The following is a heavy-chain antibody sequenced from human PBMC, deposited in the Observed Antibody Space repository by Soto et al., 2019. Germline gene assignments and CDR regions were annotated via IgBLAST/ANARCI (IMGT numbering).Heavy chain of an antibody. Sequence: GASVKVSFKASGYTFTSYYMHWVRQAPGQGLEWMGIINPSGGNTNYGQTLQGRVTLTTDTSTSTVYMELTSLRSDDTAVYYCARDQSFDRTYYYGIDVWGQGTTVTVSS. CDR2: INPSGGNT. CDR3: ARDQSFDRTYYYGIDV. J-gene: IGHJ6*02. D-gene: IGHD2-8*01. CDR1: GYTFTSYY. V-gene: IGHV1-46*01.